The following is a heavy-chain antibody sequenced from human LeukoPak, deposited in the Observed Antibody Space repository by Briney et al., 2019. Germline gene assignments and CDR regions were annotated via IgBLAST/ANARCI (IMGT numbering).Heavy chain of an antibody. D-gene: IGHD5-18*01. CDR1: GFTFSSYS. CDR2: ISSSSSYI. V-gene: IGHV3-21*01. J-gene: IGHJ3*02. Sequence: NPGGSLRLSCAASGFTFSSYSMNWVRQAPGKGLEWVSSISSSSSYIYYADSVKGRFTISRDNAKNSLYLQMNSLRAEDTAVYYCARGGVGIQLWFSSFTFDIWGQGTMVTVSS. CDR3: ARGGVGIQLWFSSFTFDI.